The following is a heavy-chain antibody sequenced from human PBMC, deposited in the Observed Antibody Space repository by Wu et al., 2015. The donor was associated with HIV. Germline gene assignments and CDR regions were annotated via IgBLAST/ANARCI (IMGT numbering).Heavy chain of an antibody. CDR3: ARQQRYYDSSGYYSPKDYFDY. CDR2: IYYSGST. V-gene: IGHV4-59*08. J-gene: IGHJ4*02. D-gene: IGHD3-22*01. Sequence: QVQLQESGPGLVKPSETLSLTCTVSGGSISSYYWSWIRQPPGKGLEWIGYIYYSGSTNYNPSLKSRVTISVDTSKNQFSLKLGSVTAADTAVYYCARQQRYYDSSGYYSPKDYFDYWGQGTLVTVSS. CDR1: GGSISSYY.